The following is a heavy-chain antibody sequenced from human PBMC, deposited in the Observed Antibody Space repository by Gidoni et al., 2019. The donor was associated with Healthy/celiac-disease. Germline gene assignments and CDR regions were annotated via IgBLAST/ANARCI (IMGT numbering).Heavy chain of an antibody. V-gene: IGHV3-11*01. Sequence: QVQLVESGGGLVKPGRSLRLSCAASGFTLSDYYMRGIRQAPGKGLEWVSYISSSGSTIYYADSVKGRFTISRDNAKNSLYLQMNSLRAEDTAVYYCAREGYSGYDLGYYFDYWGQGTLVTVSS. D-gene: IGHD5-12*01. J-gene: IGHJ4*02. CDR1: GFTLSDYY. CDR2: ISSSGSTI. CDR3: AREGYSGYDLGYYFDY.